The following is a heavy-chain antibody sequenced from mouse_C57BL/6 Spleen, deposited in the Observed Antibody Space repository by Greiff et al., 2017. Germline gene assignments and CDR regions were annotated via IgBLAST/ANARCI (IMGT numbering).Heavy chain of an antibody. CDR3: AIYYYGSSDWYFEV. J-gene: IGHJ1*03. D-gene: IGHD1-1*01. V-gene: IGHV14-3*01. CDR2: IDPENGNT. CDR1: GFNIKNSS. Sequence: EVQLQESVAELVRPGASVKLSCTASGFNIKNSSMHWVKQRPEQGLEWIGRIDPENGNTKYAPKFQGKATITADTSSNTAYLPLSSLTSEDTAIYYCAIYYYGSSDWYFEVWGTGTTVTGSS.